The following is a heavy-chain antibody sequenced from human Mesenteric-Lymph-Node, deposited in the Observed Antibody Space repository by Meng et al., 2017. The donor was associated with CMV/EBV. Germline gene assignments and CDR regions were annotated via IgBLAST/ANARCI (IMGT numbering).Heavy chain of an antibody. V-gene: IGHV1-2*02. CDR3: AREGYCSSTSCYGWFDP. D-gene: IGHD2-2*01. CDR2: INPNSGDT. J-gene: IGHJ5*02. Sequence: ASVKVSCKVSGYTFTGYYMHWVRQAPGQGLEWMGWINPNSGDTSYAQKFQGRVTMTRDTSISKAYMELSRLRSDDTAMYYCAREGYCSSTSCYGWFDPWGQGTLVTVSS. CDR1: GYTFTGYY.